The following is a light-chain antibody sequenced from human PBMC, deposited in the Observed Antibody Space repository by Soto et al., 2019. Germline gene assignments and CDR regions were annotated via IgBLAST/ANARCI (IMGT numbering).Light chain of an antibody. V-gene: IGKV1-27*01. CDR3: QKYNSARMCT. Sequence: DIQMTQSPSSLSASVGDRVTITCRASQGISNYLAWYQQKPGKVPKLLIYAASTLQSGVPSRFSGSGSGTDFTLTISSLQPEDVATYYCQKYNSARMCTFGQGTKLEIK. CDR1: QGISNY. CDR2: AAS. J-gene: IGKJ2*02.